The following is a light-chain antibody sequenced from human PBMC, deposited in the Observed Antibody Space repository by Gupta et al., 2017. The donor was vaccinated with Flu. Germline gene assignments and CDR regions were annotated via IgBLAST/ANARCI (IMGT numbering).Light chain of an antibody. CDR1: QSVSSY. V-gene: IGKV3-11*01. CDR2: DAS. J-gene: IGKJ1*01. CDR3: QQRSNWPPWT. Sequence: IVLTQSPATLSLSPGERATLSCRASQSVSSYLAWYQQKPGQAPRLLIYDASNRATGIPARFSGSGSGTDFTLTISSREPEDFAVYYCQQRSNWPPWTFGQGTKVEIK.